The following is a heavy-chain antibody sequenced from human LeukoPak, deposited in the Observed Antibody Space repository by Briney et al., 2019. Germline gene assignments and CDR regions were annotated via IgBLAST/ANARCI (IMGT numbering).Heavy chain of an antibody. Sequence: PGGSLRLSCAASGFTFSSYAMSWVRQAPGKGLEWVSAISGSGGSTYYADSVKGRFTISRDNSKNTLYLQMNSLRAEDTAVYYCAKWGAIVVVPAAKKGGGFDYWGQGTLVTVSS. J-gene: IGHJ4*02. CDR1: GFTFSSYA. D-gene: IGHD2-2*01. CDR3: AKWGAIVVVPAAKKGGGFDY. V-gene: IGHV3-23*01. CDR2: ISGSGGST.